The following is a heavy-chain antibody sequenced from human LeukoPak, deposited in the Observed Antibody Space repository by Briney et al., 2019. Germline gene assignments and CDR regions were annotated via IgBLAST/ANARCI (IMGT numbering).Heavy chain of an antibody. CDR1: GYTFTVSY. J-gene: IGHJ4*02. CDR3: ARGIITGAGDADC. CDR2: INPNSGDT. V-gene: IGHV1-2*06. D-gene: IGHD1-20*01. Sequence: ASVNVSRKASGYTFTVSYMHWVRQGPGQGLEWMGRINPNSGDTNYAQNFQGRVTMTMDTSISTDYLELSRLTSDDTAVYYCARGIITGAGDADCWDQGTLVTVFS.